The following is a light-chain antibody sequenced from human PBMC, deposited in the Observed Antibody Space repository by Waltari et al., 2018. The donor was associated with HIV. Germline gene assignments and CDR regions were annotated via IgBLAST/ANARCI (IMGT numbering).Light chain of an antibody. J-gene: IGLJ1*01. CDR3: QAWDSSTYYV. Sequence: SYELTQPPSVSVSPGQTASTTCSGHKLGDIYACWYQPKPGQSPVLVIYQDSKRPSGIPERFSGSNSGNTATLTISGTQAMDEADYYCQAWDSSTYYVFGTGTKVTVL. CDR1: KLGDIY. CDR2: QDS. V-gene: IGLV3-1*01.